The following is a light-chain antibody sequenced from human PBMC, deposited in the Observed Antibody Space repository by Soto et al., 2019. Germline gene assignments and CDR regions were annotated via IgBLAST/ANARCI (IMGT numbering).Light chain of an antibody. CDR1: QSVSSSY. V-gene: IGKV3-20*01. CDR2: GAS. CDR3: QQYGSSRT. Sequence: EIVLTQSPGTLSLSPGERATLSCRASQSVSSSYLAWCQQKPGQAPRLLIYGASSRATGIPDRFSGSGSGTDFILTISRLEPEDFAVYYCQQYGSSRTYGQGTKVEIK. J-gene: IGKJ1*01.